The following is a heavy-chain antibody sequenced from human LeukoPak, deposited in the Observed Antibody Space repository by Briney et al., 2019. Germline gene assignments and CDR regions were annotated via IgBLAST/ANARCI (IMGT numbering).Heavy chain of an antibody. J-gene: IGHJ4*02. V-gene: IGHV3-21*01. CDR2: ITPTSSYI. Sequence: KPGGSLRLSCAVSGLTLSSYSCNWVRQAPGKGLEWVSSITPTSSYIYYADSVKGRFTISRDNANNSLSLQMNSLSTEDTAVYYCARLRRKNDNSGYYYYYDYWGQGTLVTVSS. CDR3: ARLRRKNDNSGYYYYYDY. CDR1: GLTLSSYS. D-gene: IGHD3-22*01.